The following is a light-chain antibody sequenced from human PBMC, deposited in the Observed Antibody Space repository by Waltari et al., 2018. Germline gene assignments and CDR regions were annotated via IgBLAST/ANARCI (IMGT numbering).Light chain of an antibody. Sequence: EIVLTQSPATLSLSPGERATLSCRASQGVNNYLAWFQQKPGQAPRRLLYDTANRATGIPARFSGSGSGTDFTLTISSLEPEDFVVYYCQQRSNWPWTFGQGTKVEIK. CDR1: QGVNNY. J-gene: IGKJ1*01. CDR2: DTA. V-gene: IGKV3-11*01. CDR3: QQRSNWPWT.